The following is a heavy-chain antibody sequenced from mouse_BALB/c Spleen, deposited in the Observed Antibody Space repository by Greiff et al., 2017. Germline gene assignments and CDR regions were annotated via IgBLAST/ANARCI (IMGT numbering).Heavy chain of an antibody. CDR2: ISSGSSTI. CDR1: GFTFSSFG. Sequence: EVKLVESGGGLVQPGGSRKLSCAASGFTFSSFGMHWVRQAPEKGLEWVAYISSGSSTIYYADTVKGRFTISRDNPKNTLLLQMTSLRSEDTAMYYCATRRDAMDYWGQGTSVTVSS. V-gene: IGHV5-17*02. J-gene: IGHJ4*01. CDR3: ATRRDAMDY.